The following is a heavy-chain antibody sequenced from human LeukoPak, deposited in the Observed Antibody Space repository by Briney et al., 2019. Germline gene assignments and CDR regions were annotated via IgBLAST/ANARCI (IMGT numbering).Heavy chain of an antibody. Sequence: SETLSLTCAVYGGSFSGYYWSWIRQPPGKGPEWIGEINHSGSTNYNPSLKSRVTISVDTSKNQFSLKLSSVTAADTAVYYCARGRMHHYRYWGQGTLVTVSS. V-gene: IGHV4-34*01. CDR2: INHSGST. J-gene: IGHJ4*02. CDR1: GGSFSGYY. D-gene: IGHD1-14*01. CDR3: ARGRMHHYRY.